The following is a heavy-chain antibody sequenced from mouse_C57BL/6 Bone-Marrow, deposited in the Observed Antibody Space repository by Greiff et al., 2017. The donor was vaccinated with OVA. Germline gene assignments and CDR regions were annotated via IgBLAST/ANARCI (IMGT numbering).Heavy chain of an antibody. D-gene: IGHD3-2*02. CDR3: AVQLRPFDD. J-gene: IGHJ2*01. Sequence: QVQLQQPGAELVRPGTSVKLSCKASGYTFTSYWMHWVKQRPGQGLEWIGEIDPSDSYTNYNRKFTGKATLTVDTSYSTAYMQLSSLTAEDAAVYYCAVQLRPFDDWGKGTTLTVSS. V-gene: IGHV1-59*01. CDR2: IDPSDSYT. CDR1: GYTFTSYW.